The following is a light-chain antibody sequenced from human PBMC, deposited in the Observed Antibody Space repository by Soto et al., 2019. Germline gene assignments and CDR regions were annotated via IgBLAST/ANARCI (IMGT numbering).Light chain of an antibody. J-gene: IGKJ3*01. Sequence: EIVMTQSPGTLSLSPGETATLSCRASQSVSSNYVAWFHQKPGQAPRLLIYGASSRATGVPDRFSASGSGTDFTLTISRMAPQDFAVYSCQQYGRSPFTFGPGTKVDIK. CDR3: QQYGRSPFT. V-gene: IGKV3-20*01. CDR2: GAS. CDR1: QSVSSNY.